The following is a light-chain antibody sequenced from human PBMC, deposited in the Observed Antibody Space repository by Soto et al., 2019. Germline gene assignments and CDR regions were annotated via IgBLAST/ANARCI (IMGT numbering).Light chain of an antibody. Sequence: QSVRTQPAYVSGTPGEAITISCTGTSSDVGGYNYVSWYQQHPGKAPKLMIYDVSNRPSGVSNRFSGSKSGNTASLTISGLQAEDEADYYCNSYTSRSTDVFGTGTKVTVL. J-gene: IGLJ1*01. V-gene: IGLV2-14*01. CDR2: DVS. CDR3: NSYTSRSTDV. CDR1: SSDVGGYNY.